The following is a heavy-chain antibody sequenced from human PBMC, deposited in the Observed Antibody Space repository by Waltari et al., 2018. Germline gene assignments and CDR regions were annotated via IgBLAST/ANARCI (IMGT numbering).Heavy chain of an antibody. J-gene: IGHJ4*02. CDR2: IKQDGSEK. CDR3: ARDYCSSTSCESWGY. V-gene: IGHV3-7*01. D-gene: IGHD2-2*01. Sequence: EVQLVESGGGLVQPGGSLRLSCAASGFTFSSYWMSWVRKAPGKGLEWVANIKQDGSEKYYVDSVKGRFTISRDNAKNSLYLQMNSLRAEDTAVYYCARDYCSSTSCESWGYWGQGTLVTVSS. CDR1: GFTFSSYW.